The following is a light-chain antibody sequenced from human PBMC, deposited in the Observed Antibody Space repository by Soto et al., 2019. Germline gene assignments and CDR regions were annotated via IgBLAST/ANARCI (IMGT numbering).Light chain of an antibody. CDR1: RSFASSY. CDR2: AAS. Sequence: EIVLTQSPATLSLSPGERATLSCRASRSFASSYLAWYQHKPGQAPRLLIYAASSRATGIPDRFIGSGSGTDFTLTISRLEPDDSALYYCHHYHSSPPYTFGQGTKLDIK. CDR3: HHYHSSPPYT. V-gene: IGKV3-20*01. J-gene: IGKJ2*01.